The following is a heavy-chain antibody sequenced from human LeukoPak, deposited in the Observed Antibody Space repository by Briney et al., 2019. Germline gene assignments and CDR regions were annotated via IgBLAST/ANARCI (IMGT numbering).Heavy chain of an antibody. D-gene: IGHD5-12*01. CDR3: ARGGYTGYGFDY. CDR1: GGSISSYY. J-gene: IGHJ4*02. CDR2: IYYSGST. Sequence: SETLSLTCTVSGGSISSYYWSWIRQPTGKGLEWIGYIYYSGSTNYNPSLKSRVTISVDTSKNQFSLKLSSVTAADTAAYYCARGGYTGYGFDYWGQGTLVTVSS. V-gene: IGHV4-59*01.